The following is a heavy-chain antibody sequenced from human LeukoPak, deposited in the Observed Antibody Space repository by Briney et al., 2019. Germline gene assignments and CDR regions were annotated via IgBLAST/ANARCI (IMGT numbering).Heavy chain of an antibody. V-gene: IGHV3-23*01. CDR3: AKDGLTYYDILTGYFYKYYFDY. J-gene: IGHJ4*02. D-gene: IGHD3-9*01. Sequence: PGGSLRLSCAASGFTFSSYAMSWVRQAPGQGLEWVSAISGSGGSTYYADSVKDRCTITRDNSKNTLYLQMNSLGAEDTAVYYCAKDGLTYYDILTGYFYKYYFDYWGQGTLVTVSS. CDR2: ISGSGGST. CDR1: GFTFSSYA.